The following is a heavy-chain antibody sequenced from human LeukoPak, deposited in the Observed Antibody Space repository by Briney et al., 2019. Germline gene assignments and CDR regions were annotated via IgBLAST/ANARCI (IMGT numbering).Heavy chain of an antibody. CDR3: ARTPARRNNIGYCSGGSCYPGGHNWFDP. V-gene: IGHV4-59*01. CDR2: IHYSGST. D-gene: IGHD2-15*01. CDR1: GGSISSYY. Sequence: SETLSLTCTVSGGSISSYYWSWIRQPPGKRLEWIGYIHYSGSTNYSPSLKSRVTISLDTSKNQFSLKLTSVTAADTAVYYCARTPARRNNIGYCSGGSCYPGGHNWFDPWGQGTLVTVSS. J-gene: IGHJ5*02.